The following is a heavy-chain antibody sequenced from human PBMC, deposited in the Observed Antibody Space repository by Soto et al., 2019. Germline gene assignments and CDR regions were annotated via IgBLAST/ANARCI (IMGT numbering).Heavy chain of an antibody. Sequence: SETLSLTCAVYGGSFSGYYWSWIRQPPGKGLEWIGEINHSGSTNYNPSLKSRVTISVDTSKNQFSLNLSSVTAADTAIYYCARGPVYYDFWSGYYRESYFDYWGQGTLVT. CDR2: INHSGST. D-gene: IGHD3-3*01. CDR1: GGSFSGYY. V-gene: IGHV4-34*01. CDR3: ARGPVYYDFWSGYYRESYFDY. J-gene: IGHJ4*02.